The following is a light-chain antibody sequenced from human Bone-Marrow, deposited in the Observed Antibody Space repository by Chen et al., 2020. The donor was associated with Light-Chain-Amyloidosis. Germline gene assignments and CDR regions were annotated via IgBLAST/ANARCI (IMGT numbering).Light chain of an antibody. CDR1: NIGSTS. CDR3: QVWDRSSDRPV. J-gene: IGLJ3*02. V-gene: IGLV3-21*02. CDR2: DYS. Sequence: SYVLTQPSSVSVAPGQPATIACGGDNIGSTSVHWYQQTPGQAPLLVVYDYSDRPSGIPERLSGSNSGNTATLTISRVEAGDESDYYCQVWDRSSDRPVFGGGTKLTVL.